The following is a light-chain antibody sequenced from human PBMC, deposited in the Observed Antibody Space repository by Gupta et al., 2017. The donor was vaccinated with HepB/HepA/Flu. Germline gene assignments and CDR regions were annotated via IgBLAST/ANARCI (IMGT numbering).Light chain of an antibody. V-gene: IGKV3-15*01. J-gene: IGKJ1*01. CDR3: QHYNNWPPWT. Sequence: IGMTQSPATLSVSPGETPTLSCRASQSVSSNLAWYQQKPGQAPRLLIYGASTRASGIPARFSGSGSGTEFTLTISSLQSEDFAVYYCQHYNNWPPWTFGQGTKVEIK. CDR1: QSVSSN. CDR2: GAS.